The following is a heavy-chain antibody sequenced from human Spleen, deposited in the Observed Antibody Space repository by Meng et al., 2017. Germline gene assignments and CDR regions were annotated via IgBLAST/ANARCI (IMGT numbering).Heavy chain of an antibody. J-gene: IGHJ4*02. CDR3: ARGPTTMAHDFDY. V-gene: IGHV4-34*01. D-gene: IGHD4-11*01. CDR2: INHSGST. CDR1: GGSFSDYY. Sequence: APIQQWGAGLLKPSETRSLTCVVSGGSFSDYYWSWIRQPPGKGLEWIGEINHSGSTNYNPSLESRATISVDTSQNNLSLKLSSVTAADSAVYYCARGPTTMAHDFDYWGQGTLVTVSS.